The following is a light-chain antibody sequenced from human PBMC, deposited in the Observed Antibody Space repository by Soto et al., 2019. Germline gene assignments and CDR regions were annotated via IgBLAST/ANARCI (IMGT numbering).Light chain of an antibody. J-gene: IGLJ7*01. CDR3: QTWATGLAV. CDR2: VNSDGSH. CDR1: SGHSIYA. V-gene: IGLV4-69*01. Sequence: QPVLTQSPSASASLGASVKFTCTLSSGHSIYAVAWHQQQPDKGPRFLMKVNSDGSHIKGDGIPDRFSGSSSGAERYLTISSLQFDDEADYYCQTWATGLAVFGGGTKLTVL.